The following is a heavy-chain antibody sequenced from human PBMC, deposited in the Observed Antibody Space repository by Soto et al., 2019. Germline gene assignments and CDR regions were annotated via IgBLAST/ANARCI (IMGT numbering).Heavy chain of an antibody. D-gene: IGHD6-6*01. CDR3: ARHGSIAGRRNYFDY. CDR2: IYPGDSDT. CDR1: GYRFSSSW. V-gene: IGHV5-51*01. J-gene: IGHJ4*02. Sequence: PGESLKISCQGTGYRFSSSWIGWVRQMPGKGLESMGIIYPGDSDTRYSPSFQGQVTISADKSISTAYLQWSSLNAADTALYYCARHGSIAGRRNYFDYWGQGTLVTVSS.